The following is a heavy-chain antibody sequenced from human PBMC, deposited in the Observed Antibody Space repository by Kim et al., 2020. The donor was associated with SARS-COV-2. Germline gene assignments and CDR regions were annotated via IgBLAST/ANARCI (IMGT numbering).Heavy chain of an antibody. CDR3: ARGGLQGGTTKDY. D-gene: IGHD1-1*01. CDR2: IYNDGSII. J-gene: IGHJ4*02. CDR1: GFTFSSYW. V-gene: IGHV3-74*01. Sequence: GGSLRLSCAASGFTFSSYWMHWVRQAPGKGLVWVARIYNDGSIISYADSVKGRFTISRDNAKNTVYLQINSLRGEDTAEYYCARGGLQGGTTKDYWGQG.